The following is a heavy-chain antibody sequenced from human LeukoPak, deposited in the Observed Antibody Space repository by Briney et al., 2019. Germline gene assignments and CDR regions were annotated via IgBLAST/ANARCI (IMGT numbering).Heavy chain of an antibody. J-gene: IGHJ4*02. CDR3: ARANGYSSGWSGGVYFDY. Sequence: AASVKVSCKASGYTFISYYMHWVRQAPGQGLEWVGIINPSGGSTRYAQKFQGRVTMTRDTSTSTVSMELSSLRSEDTAVYYCARANGYSSGWSGGVYFDYWGQGALVTVSS. V-gene: IGHV1-46*01. D-gene: IGHD6-19*01. CDR1: GYTFISYY. CDR2: INPSGGST.